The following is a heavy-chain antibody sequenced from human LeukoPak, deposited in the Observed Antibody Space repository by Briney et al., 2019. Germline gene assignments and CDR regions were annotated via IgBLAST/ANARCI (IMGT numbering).Heavy chain of an antibody. D-gene: IGHD2-8*01. CDR1: GYSFISYW. CDR2: IDPSDSHT. Sequence: GESLKISCKGSGYSFISYWISWVRQMPGKGLEWMGRIDPSDSHTNYSPSFQGQVTISADKSTYTAYLQWRSLQASDTAMYYCARHESYVDAFDMWGQGTMVTVS. CDR3: ARHESYVDAFDM. J-gene: IGHJ3*02. V-gene: IGHV5-10-1*01.